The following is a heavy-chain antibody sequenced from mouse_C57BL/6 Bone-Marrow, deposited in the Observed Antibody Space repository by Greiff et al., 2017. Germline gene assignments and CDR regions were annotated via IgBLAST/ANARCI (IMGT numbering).Heavy chain of an antibody. CDR2: IDPANGNT. V-gene: IGHV14-3*01. CDR3: SYCYGDSRDYFDY. CDR1: GFNIKNTY. Sequence: EVKLMESVAELVRPGASVKLSCTASGFNIKNTYMHWVKQRPEQGLEWIGRIDPANGNTKYAPKFQGKATITADTSSNTAYLPLSSLPSEYTAIYSCSYCYGDSRDYFDYWGQGTTLTVSS. D-gene: IGHD1-1*01. J-gene: IGHJ2*01.